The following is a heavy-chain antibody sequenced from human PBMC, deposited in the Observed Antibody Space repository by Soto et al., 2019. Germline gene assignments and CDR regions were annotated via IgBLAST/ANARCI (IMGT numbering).Heavy chain of an antibody. Sequence: QVTLKESGPVLVKPTETLTLTCTVSGFSLSDPRVGVSWIRQPPGKALEWLAHIFSNDEKSYNTSLNSRLTISKDTSKGKVVLTLANMDPVDTATYYCERISRHAYDYDYWGQGTLVTVSS. V-gene: IGHV2-26*01. CDR1: GFSLSDPRVG. CDR3: ERISRHAYDYDY. CDR2: IFSNDEK. D-gene: IGHD1-1*01. J-gene: IGHJ4*02.